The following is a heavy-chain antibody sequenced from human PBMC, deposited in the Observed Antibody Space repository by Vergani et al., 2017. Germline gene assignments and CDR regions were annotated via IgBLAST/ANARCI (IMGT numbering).Heavy chain of an antibody. V-gene: IGHV3-23*01. Sequence: EVQLLESGGGLVQPGGSLRLSCAASGFTFSSYAMSWVRQAPVKGLEWVSAISGSGGSTYYADSVKGRFTISRDNSKNTLYLQMNSLRAEDTAVYYCAKDREGGYSYGNFDYWGQGTLVTVSS. CDR1: GFTFSSYA. CDR2: ISGSGGST. J-gene: IGHJ4*02. CDR3: AKDREGGYSYGNFDY. D-gene: IGHD5-18*01.